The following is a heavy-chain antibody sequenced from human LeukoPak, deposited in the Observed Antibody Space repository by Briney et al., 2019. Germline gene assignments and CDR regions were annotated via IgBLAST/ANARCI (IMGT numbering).Heavy chain of an antibody. CDR3: ARGGQGAIDI. CDR2: IDYDGSST. V-gene: IGHV3-74*01. Sequence: GGSLRLSCAASGFSFSTHLMHWVRQAPGRELVWVARIDYDGSSTAYPDSVKGRFTISRDNAKNTLYLQMNSLRAEDTAVYYCARGGQGAIDIWSPRTMVIVSS. CDR1: GFSFSTHL. J-gene: IGHJ3*02.